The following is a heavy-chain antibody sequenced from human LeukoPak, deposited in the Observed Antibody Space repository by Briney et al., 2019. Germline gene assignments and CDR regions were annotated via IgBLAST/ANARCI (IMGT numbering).Heavy chain of an antibody. V-gene: IGHV3-23*01. J-gene: IGHJ4*02. CDR3: AKVEYSSSSYTFHYYFDY. CDR2: ISGSGGST. Sequence: GGSLRLSCAASGFTFSSYAMSWVRQAPGKGLEWVSAISGSGGSTYYADSVKGRFTISRDNSKNTLYLQMNSLRAEDMAVYYCAKVEYSSSSYTFHYYFDYWGQGTLVTVSS. CDR1: GFTFSSYA. D-gene: IGHD6-6*01.